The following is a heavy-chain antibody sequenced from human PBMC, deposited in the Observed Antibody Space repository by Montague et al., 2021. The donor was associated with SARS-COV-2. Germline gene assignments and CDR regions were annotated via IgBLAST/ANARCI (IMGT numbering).Heavy chain of an antibody. CDR1: GDSITTYY. V-gene: IGHV4-59*08. CDR2: IYYTGTT. J-gene: IGHJ4*02. CDR3: ARAHTTCFIANCVNYFDY. Sequence: SETLSLTCCVSGDSITTYYWSWIRQSPGKGLEWIGHIYYTGTTKYDPSLKSRVTISVDTSRRQFSLKLKSVTAADTAVYYCARAHTTCFIANCVNYFDYWGQGALVTVSS. D-gene: IGHD1-1*01.